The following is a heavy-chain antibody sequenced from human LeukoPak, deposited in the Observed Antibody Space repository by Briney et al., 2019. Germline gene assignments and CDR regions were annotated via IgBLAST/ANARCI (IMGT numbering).Heavy chain of an antibody. CDR1: GGSFSGYY. CDR2: INHSGST. D-gene: IGHD3-3*01. Sequence: SGTLSLTCAVYGGSFSGYYWSWIRQPPGKGLEWIGEINHSGSTNYNPSLKSRVTISVDTSKNQFSLKLSSVTAADTAVYYCARGTYYDFWSGYYTGGYYYMDVWGKGPRSPSP. V-gene: IGHV4-34*01. CDR3: ARGTYYDFWSGYYTGGYYYMDV. J-gene: IGHJ6*03.